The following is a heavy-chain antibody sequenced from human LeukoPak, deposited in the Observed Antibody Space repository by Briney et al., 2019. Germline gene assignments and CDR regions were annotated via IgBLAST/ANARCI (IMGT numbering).Heavy chain of an antibody. CDR1: GVTFSSYA. CDR2: ISGSGGST. J-gene: IGHJ4*02. Sequence: GTLTLSCAVSGVTFSSYAMSWVRQAPGKGLEWVWAISGSGGSTYYADSVKGRFTIPRDNPKNTLYLQMNSLRAEDTAVYYCAKRALLGSASYYYFDYWGQGTLVTVSS. D-gene: IGHD3-10*01. V-gene: IGHV3-23*01. CDR3: AKRALLGSASYYYFDY.